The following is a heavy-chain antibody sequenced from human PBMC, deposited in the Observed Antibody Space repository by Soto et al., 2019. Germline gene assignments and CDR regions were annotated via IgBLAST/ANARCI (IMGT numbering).Heavy chain of an antibody. D-gene: IGHD6-19*01. V-gene: IGHV6-1*01. Sequence: SQTLSLTCAISGDSVSSNSAAWNWIRQSPSRGLEWLGRTYYRSKWYNDYAVSVKSRITINPDTSKNQFSLQLNSVTPEDKAVYYCARGVEVAGPRAWFDPWGQGTLVTVSS. J-gene: IGHJ5*02. CDR2: TYYRSKWYN. CDR3: ARGVEVAGPRAWFDP. CDR1: GDSVSSNSAA.